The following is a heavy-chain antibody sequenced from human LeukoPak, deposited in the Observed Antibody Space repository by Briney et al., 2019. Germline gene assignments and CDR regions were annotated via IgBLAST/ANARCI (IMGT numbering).Heavy chain of an antibody. CDR2: INIGGTNT. J-gene: IGHJ5*02. CDR1: GFTFNDYY. Sequence: GGSLRLSCAASGFTFNDYYMSWIRQAPGKGLEWLSYINIGGTNTHYADSVKGRFTISRDNAKKSLYLEMINLRAEDTAVYYCATDGAGFDTWGQGVLVTVSS. V-gene: IGHV3-11*01. CDR3: ATDGAGFDT.